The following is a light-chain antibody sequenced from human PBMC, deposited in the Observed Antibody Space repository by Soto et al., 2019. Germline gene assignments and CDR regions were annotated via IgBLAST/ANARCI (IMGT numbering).Light chain of an antibody. Sequence: DIVMTQSPDSLSVPLGERATISCKPSQTLLYSSNNKNYLXWFQQKPGQPPKLLIYWASTRNSGVPDRFSGSGSGTDFTLSISGLQAEDAAIYYCQQYYHVPVTFGQGTRLEI. CDR2: WAS. J-gene: IGKJ5*01. CDR1: QTLLYSSNNKNY. V-gene: IGKV4-1*01. CDR3: QQYYHVPVT.